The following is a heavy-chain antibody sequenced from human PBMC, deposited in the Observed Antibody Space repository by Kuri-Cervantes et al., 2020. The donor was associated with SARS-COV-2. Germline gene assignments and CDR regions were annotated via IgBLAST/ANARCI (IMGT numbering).Heavy chain of an antibody. CDR3: ASFPEWELLPFDI. Sequence: GGSLRLSCAASGFTFSSYGMHWVRQAPGKGLEWVAVISFGGTNKYYADSVKGRFTISRDNSKNTLYLQMNSLRAEDTAVYYCASFPEWELLPFDIWGQGTMVTVSS. V-gene: IGHV3-30*03. D-gene: IGHD1-26*01. CDR2: ISFGGTNK. J-gene: IGHJ3*02. CDR1: GFTFSSYG.